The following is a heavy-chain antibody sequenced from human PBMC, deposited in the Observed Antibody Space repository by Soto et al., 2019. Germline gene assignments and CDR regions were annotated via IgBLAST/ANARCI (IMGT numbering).Heavy chain of an antibody. CDR1: GGSISSSNW. CDR3: ARDGEGNWNYYYYGMDV. CDR2: IYHSGST. Sequence: SETLSLTCAVSGGSISSSNWWSWVRQPPGKGPEWIGEIYHSGSTNYNPSLKRRVTISVDKAKNQFPLKLSSVTAADTAVYYCARDGEGNWNYYYYGMDVWGQGTTVTVSS. D-gene: IGHD1-1*01. V-gene: IGHV4-4*02. J-gene: IGHJ6*01.